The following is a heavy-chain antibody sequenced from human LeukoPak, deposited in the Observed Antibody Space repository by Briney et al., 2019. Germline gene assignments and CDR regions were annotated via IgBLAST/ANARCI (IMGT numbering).Heavy chain of an antibody. Sequence: GASVKVSCKASGYTFTAYNMDWVRQAPGQGLEWMGWINPNSGGTNYAQKFQGRVTMTRDTTVSTAYMELSRLRSEGTAVYYCAPQLGRLTDYWGQGTLVTVSS. CDR3: APQLGRLTDY. J-gene: IGHJ4*02. CDR1: GYTFTAYN. D-gene: IGHD7-27*01. V-gene: IGHV1-2*02. CDR2: INPNSGGT.